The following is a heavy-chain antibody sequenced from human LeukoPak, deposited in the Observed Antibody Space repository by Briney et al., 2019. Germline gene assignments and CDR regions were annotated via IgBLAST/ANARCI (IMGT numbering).Heavy chain of an antibody. D-gene: IGHD4-17*01. CDR2: IYSGGGT. V-gene: IGHV3-66*01. CDR1: GFTVSTNY. CDR3: ARGFRSVTTWGYFDY. J-gene: IGHJ4*02. Sequence: GGSLRLSCAASGFTVSTNYMSWVRQAPGKGLEWVSLIYSGGGTYYADSVKGRFTISRDNSRNTLSLQMNGLRFDDTAVYYCARGFRSVTTWGYFDYWGQGALVTVSS.